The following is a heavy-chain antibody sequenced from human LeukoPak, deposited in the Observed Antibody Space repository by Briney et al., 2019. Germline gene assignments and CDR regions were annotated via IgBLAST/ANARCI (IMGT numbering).Heavy chain of an antibody. V-gene: IGHV3-23*01. D-gene: IGHD3-10*01. J-gene: IGHJ4*02. CDR1: GFTFSSYA. Sequence: GGSLRLSCAASGFTFSSYALTWVRQAPGKGLEWVSAITTSGGSTRYADSVKGRFTISRDNSKNTLYLQMNSLRAEDTAVYYCAKEYGSGSYYYDYWGQGTLVTVSS. CDR2: ITTSGGST. CDR3: AKEYGSGSYYYDY.